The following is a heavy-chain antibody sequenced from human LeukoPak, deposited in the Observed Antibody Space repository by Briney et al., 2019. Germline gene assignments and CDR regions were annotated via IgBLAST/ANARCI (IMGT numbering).Heavy chain of an antibody. V-gene: IGHV3-23*01. CDR3: AKSGYNRFDY. CDR2: ISGSGSGGST. J-gene: IGHJ4*02. Sequence: GGSLRLSCAASGFTFSSSAMSWVRQAPGKGLEWVSSISGSGSGGSTYYADSVKGRFTISRDNSKNTLYLQMNSLIAEDTAVYYCAKSGYNRFDYWGRGTRVTVS. D-gene: IGHD5-24*01. CDR1: GFTFSSSA.